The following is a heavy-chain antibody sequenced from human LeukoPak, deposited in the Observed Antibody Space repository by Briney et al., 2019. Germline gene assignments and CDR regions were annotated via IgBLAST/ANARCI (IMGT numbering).Heavy chain of an antibody. J-gene: IGHJ3*02. CDR1: GGTFNNYA. CDR2: IIPISDTA. V-gene: IGHV1-69*06. CDR3: AREDDTGRYMGDDAFDI. D-gene: IGHD1-26*01. Sequence: VASVKVSCKASGGTFNNYAISWVRQAPGQGLEWMGGIIPISDTANDAQKFKGRVTITADKSTSTVYMELSSLRSEDTAVYYCAREDDTGRYMGDDAFDIWGQGTMVTVSS.